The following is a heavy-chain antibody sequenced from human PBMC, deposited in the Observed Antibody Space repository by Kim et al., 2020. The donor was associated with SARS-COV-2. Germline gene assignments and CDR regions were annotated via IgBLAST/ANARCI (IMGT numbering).Heavy chain of an antibody. J-gene: IGHJ5*02. Sequence: ASVKVSCKASGYTFTSYAMHWVRQAPGQRLEWMGWINAGNGNTKYSQKFQGRVTITRDTSASTAYMELSSLRSEDTAVYYCARDVVGDNWFDPWGQGTLVTVSS. CDR3: ARDVVGDNWFDP. CDR2: INAGNGNT. V-gene: IGHV1-3*01. D-gene: IGHD2-15*01. CDR1: GYTFTSYA.